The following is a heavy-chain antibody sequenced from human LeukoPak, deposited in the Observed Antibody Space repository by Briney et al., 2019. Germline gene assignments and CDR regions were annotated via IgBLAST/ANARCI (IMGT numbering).Heavy chain of an antibody. Sequence: ASVKVSCKASGYTFTSYYMHWVRQAPGQGLEWMGIINPSGGSTSYAQKFQGRVTMTRDTSTSTVYMELSSLRSEDTAVYYCARVGWGFNCSGGSCYPDYWGQRTLVTVSS. CDR2: INPSGGST. CDR3: ARVGWGFNCSGGSCYPDY. D-gene: IGHD2-15*01. CDR1: GYTFTSYY. V-gene: IGHV1-46*01. J-gene: IGHJ4*02.